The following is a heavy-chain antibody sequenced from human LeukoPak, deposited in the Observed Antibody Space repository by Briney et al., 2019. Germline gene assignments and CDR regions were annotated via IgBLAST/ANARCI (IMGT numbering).Heavy chain of an antibody. CDR1: GGSFSGYY. Sequence: SETLSLTCAVYGGSFSGYYWSWLRQPPGKGLEWIGEINHSGSTNYNPSLKSRVTISVDTSKNQFSLKLSSVTAADTAVYYCARGSSYRGVDYWGQGTLVTVSS. CDR2: INHSGST. V-gene: IGHV4-34*01. CDR3: ARGSSYRGVDY. J-gene: IGHJ4*02. D-gene: IGHD1-14*01.